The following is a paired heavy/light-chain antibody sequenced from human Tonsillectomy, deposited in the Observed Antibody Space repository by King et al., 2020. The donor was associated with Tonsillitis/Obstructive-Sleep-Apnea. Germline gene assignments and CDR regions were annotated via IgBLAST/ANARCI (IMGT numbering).Light chain of an antibody. Sequence: SYELTQPPSVSVSPGQTASINCSGDKLGDKSACWYQQKPGQSPVLVIYQDNKRPSGIPERFSGSNSGNTATLAISGTQAIDEADYYCQAWDSSTAYVFGTGTKVTVL. CDR2: QDN. CDR1: KLGDKS. CDR3: QAWDSSTAYV. J-gene: IGLJ1*01. V-gene: IGLV3-1*01.
Heavy chain of an antibody. Sequence: QVQLVQSGAEVKKPGASVKVSCTASGYIFTSNAIHWVRQAPGQRLEWMGWIYGGNGNTKYSQKFQGRVSITRDTSASTAHMELSRLRSEDTAVYFCARGDGYLQHWGQGTLVTVSS. CDR2: IYGGNGNT. CDR3: ARGDGYLQH. CDR1: GYIFTSNA. V-gene: IGHV1-3*01. J-gene: IGHJ1*01.